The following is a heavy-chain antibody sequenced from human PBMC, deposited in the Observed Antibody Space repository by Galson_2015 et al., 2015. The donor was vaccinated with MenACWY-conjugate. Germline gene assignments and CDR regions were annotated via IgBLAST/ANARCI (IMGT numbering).Heavy chain of an antibody. CDR1: RYSISSSY. V-gene: IGHV4-59*01. J-gene: IGHJ4*02. D-gene: IGHD6-19*01. CDR2: MYHSGST. Sequence: SETLSLTCTVSRYSISSSYWSWIRQPPGRGLEWIGYMYHSGSTSYNASLESRVTISVDTSKNQFSLKLSSVTAADTAVYYCARGSDWYGYWGQGTLVTVSS. CDR3: ARGSDWYGY.